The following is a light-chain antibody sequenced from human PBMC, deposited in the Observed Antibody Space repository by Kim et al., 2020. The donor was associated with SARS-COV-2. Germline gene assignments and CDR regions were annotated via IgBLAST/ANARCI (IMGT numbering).Light chain of an antibody. CDR1: QSVSRN. Sequence: SPGERPTLSCRPRQSVSRNLAWYQQTPGHAPRLLIYGASTRATGIPARFSGSGSGTEFTLTISSLQSEDFAVYYCQQYNNWPPLTFGGGTKVDIK. V-gene: IGKV3-15*01. CDR2: GAS. J-gene: IGKJ4*01. CDR3: QQYNNWPPLT.